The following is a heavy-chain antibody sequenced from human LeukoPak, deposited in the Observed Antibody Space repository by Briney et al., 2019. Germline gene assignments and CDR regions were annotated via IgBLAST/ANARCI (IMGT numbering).Heavy chain of an antibody. V-gene: IGHV3-23*01. CDR2: ISGSGGST. D-gene: IGHD6-13*01. Sequence: PGGSLRLSGAASGFTFSSYAMSWVRQPPGKGLEWVSSISGSGGSTYDADSAKGRFTISRDNSKNTLDLQMNSLRADDTAVYYCARDWPSEWQQLPDYDAVDIWGQGTMVTVSS. CDR1: GFTFSSYA. CDR3: ARDWPSEWQQLPDYDAVDI. J-gene: IGHJ3*02.